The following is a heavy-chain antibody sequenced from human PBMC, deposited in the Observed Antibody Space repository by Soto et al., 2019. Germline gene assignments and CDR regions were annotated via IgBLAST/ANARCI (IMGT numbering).Heavy chain of an antibody. Sequence: GGSLRLSCAASGFTVSSNYMSWVRQAPGKGLEWVSVIYSGGSTYYADSVKGRFTTSRHNSKNTLYLQMNSLRAEDTAVYYCARGDILTGSTFDYWGQGTLVTVSS. J-gene: IGHJ4*02. V-gene: IGHV3-53*04. D-gene: IGHD3-9*01. CDR2: IYSGGST. CDR3: ARGDILTGSTFDY. CDR1: GFTVSSNY.